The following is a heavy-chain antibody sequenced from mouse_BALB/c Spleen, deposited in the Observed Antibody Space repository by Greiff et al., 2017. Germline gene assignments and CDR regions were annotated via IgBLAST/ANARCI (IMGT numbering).Heavy chain of an antibody. D-gene: IGHD2-14*01. J-gene: IGHJ4*01. V-gene: IGHV1-80*01. CDR2: IYPGDGDT. CDR3: ARGEAYYRNYYAMDY. Sequence: QVQLKESGAELVRPGSSVKISCKASGYAFSSYWMNWVKQRPGQGLEWIGQIYPGDGDTNYTGKFKGKATLTADKSSSTAYMQLSSLTSEDSAVYFCARGEAYYRNYYAMDYWGQGTSVTVYS. CDR1: GYAFSSYW.